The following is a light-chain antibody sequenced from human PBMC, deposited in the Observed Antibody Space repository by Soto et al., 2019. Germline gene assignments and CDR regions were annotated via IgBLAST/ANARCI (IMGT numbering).Light chain of an antibody. CDR1: SSNVGSYKL. CDR3: CSSGGSPTYG. Sequence: QSALTRPASVSGSPGQSITISCTGTSSNVGSYKLVSWYQQHPGKAPKLMIFEVNKRPSGVSNRFSGSKSGNTASLTISGLKVEDEADYYCCSSGGSPTYGFGTGTKVT. J-gene: IGLJ1*01. CDR2: EVN. V-gene: IGLV2-23*02.